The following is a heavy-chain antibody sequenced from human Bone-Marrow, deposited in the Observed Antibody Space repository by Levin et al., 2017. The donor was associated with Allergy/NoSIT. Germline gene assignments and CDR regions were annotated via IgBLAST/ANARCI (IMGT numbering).Heavy chain of an antibody. J-gene: IGHJ4*02. CDR1: GFTVSSNY. Sequence: GGSLRLSCAASGFTVSSNYMSWVRQAPGKGLEWVSVIYSAGSTSYADSVKGRFTISRDNSKNTLYLQMNSLRAEDTAVYYCARGTCGGDCYSRTLYYFDYWGQGTLVTVSS. CDR3: ARGTCGGDCYSRTLYYFDY. CDR2: IYSAGST. D-gene: IGHD2-21*02. V-gene: IGHV3-53*01.